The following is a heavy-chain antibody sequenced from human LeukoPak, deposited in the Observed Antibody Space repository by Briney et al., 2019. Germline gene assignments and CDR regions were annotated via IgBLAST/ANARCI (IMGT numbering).Heavy chain of an antibody. V-gene: IGHV4-39*01. J-gene: IGHJ4*02. CDR1: GGSISSSSYY. CDR2: IYYIGST. D-gene: IGHD3-3*01. CDR3: ARQWGHYDFWSGYQYYFDY. Sequence: PSETLSLTCTVSGGSISSSSYYWGWIRQPPGKGLEWIGSIYYIGSTYYNPSLKSRVTISVDTSKNQFSLKLSSVTAADTAVYYCARQWGHYDFWSGYQYYFDYWGQGTLVTVSS.